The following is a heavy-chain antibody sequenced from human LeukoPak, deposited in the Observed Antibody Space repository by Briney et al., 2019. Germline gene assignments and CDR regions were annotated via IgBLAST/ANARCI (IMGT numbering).Heavy chain of an antibody. CDR1: GGSISSYY. CDR3: ARGRLRFLEWSNFDY. Sequence: SETLSLTCTVSGGSISSYYWNWIRQPPGKGLEWIGYIYYSGSTNYNPSLKSRVTISVDTSKNQFSLKLSSVTAADTAVYYCARGRLRFLEWSNFDYWGQGTLVTVSS. CDR2: IYYSGST. D-gene: IGHD3-3*01. V-gene: IGHV4-59*01. J-gene: IGHJ4*02.